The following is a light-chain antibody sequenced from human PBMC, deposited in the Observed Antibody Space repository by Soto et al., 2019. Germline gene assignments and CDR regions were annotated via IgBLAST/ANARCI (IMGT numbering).Light chain of an antibody. CDR1: QNVNNR. CDR2: GAS. J-gene: IGKJ1*01. CDR3: QHFNSWPLL. V-gene: IGKV3-15*01. Sequence: DIVMTQSPPLLSVSPAERATLSCGASQNVNNRLAWYQQKAGQPPRLLIYGASTRATGIPARFSGSGSGTEFTLTISSLQSEDFAVYYCQHFNSWPLLFGQGTKVE.